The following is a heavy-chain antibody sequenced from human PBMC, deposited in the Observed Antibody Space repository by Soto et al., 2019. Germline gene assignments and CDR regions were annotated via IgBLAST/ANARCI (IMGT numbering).Heavy chain of an antibody. CDR3: ARIESSSWEHFDY. D-gene: IGHD6-13*01. CDR1: GYSVSSNSAA. V-gene: IGHV6-1*01. CDR2: TYYRSKWYN. J-gene: IGHJ4*02. Sequence: SHTLSLTCAISGYSVSSNSAAWNLIRQSPSRGLEWLGRTYYRSKWYNDYAVSVKSRITINPDTSKNQFSLQLNSVTPEDTAVYYCARIESSSWEHFDYWGQGTLVTVSS.